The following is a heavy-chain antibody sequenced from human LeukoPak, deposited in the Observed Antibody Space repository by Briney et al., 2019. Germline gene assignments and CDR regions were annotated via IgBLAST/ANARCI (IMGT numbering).Heavy chain of an antibody. CDR1: GDSISSYY. CDR3: ARKALPGNWFDP. Sequence: PSETLSLTCTVSGDSISSYYWSWIRQPAGKGLEWIGRIYASGSTNYNPSLKSRVTMSLDTSKNQFSLNLSSVTAADTAVYYCARKALPGNWFDPWGQGTLDTVSS. CDR2: IYASGST. V-gene: IGHV4-4*07. J-gene: IGHJ5*02.